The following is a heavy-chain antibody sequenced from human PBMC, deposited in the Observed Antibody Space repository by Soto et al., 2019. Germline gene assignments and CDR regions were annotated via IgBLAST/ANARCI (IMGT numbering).Heavy chain of an antibody. Sequence: ASVKGSCRASGYTFTSYGISWVRQAPGQGLEWMGWISAYNGNTNYAQKLQGRVTMTTDTSTSTAYMELRSLRSDDTAVYYCAREYSSSWTDYYYYGMDVWGQGTTVTVSS. D-gene: IGHD6-13*01. CDR2: ISAYNGNT. V-gene: IGHV1-18*01. J-gene: IGHJ6*02. CDR1: GYTFTSYG. CDR3: AREYSSSWTDYYYYGMDV.